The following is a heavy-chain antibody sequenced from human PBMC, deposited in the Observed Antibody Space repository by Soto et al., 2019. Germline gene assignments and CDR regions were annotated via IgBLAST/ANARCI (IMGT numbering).Heavy chain of an antibody. CDR3: AKDGGSSPDYFDY. J-gene: IGHJ4*02. CDR1: GFTFSSYA. CDR2: ISGSGGST. D-gene: IGHD1-26*01. V-gene: IGHV3-23*01. Sequence: EVQLLESGGGLVQPGGSLRLSCAASGFTFSSYAMSWVRQAPGKGLEWVSSISGSGGSTYYADSVKGRFAISRDNSKNTRELQMNSLRAEDTAIYYCAKDGGSSPDYFDYWGQGTLVTVSS.